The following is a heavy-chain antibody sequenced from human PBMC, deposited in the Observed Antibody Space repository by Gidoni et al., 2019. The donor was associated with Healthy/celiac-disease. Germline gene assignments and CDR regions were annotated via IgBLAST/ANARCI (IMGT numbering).Heavy chain of an antibody. CDR3: ARAGMTTYDY. V-gene: IGHV4-34*01. CDR2: INHSGST. Sequence: QVQLQQWGAGLLKPSETLSLTCAAYGGSFSGYYWSWIRQPPGKGLEWIGEINHSGSTNYNPSLKSRVTISVDTSKNQFSLKLSSVTAADTAVYYCARAGMTTYDYWGQGTLVTVSS. D-gene: IGHD3-16*01. J-gene: IGHJ4*02. CDR1: GGSFSGYY.